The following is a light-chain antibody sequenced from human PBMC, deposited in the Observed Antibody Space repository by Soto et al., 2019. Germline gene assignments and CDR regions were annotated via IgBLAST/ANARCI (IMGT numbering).Light chain of an antibody. CDR2: GAS. CDR1: QSISGTF. Sequence: VLTQSPDTLSLPPGERATLSCRAGQSISGTFLNWYQQKPGQAPRLLIYGASNRATGTPDRFSGSGSGTDFTLTISRLEPEDFAVYFCQQRSNWPPRVTFGQGTRLEIK. V-gene: IGKV3D-20*02. J-gene: IGKJ5*01. CDR3: QQRSNWPPRVT.